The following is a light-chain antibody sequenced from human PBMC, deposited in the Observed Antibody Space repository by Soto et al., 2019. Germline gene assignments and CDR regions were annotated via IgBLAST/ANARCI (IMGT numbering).Light chain of an antibody. CDR2: AAS. V-gene: IGKV1-39*01. J-gene: IGKJ1*01. Sequence: DIQMTQSPSSLSASVGDRVTITYQASQDISNYLNWYQQKPGKAPKLLIYAASSLQSGVPSRFSGSGSGTDFTLTISSLQPEDFATYYCQQLNSYPQTFGQGTKVDIK. CDR1: QDISNY. CDR3: QQLNSYPQT.